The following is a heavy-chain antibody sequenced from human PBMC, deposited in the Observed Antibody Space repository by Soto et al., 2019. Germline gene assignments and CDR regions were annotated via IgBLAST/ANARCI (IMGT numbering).Heavy chain of an antibody. CDR3: AREDGDTLYFDL. J-gene: IGHJ2*01. V-gene: IGHV4-30-4*01. CDR1: GGSISGSNYH. Sequence: QVQLQESGPGLVKPSQTLSLTCSVSGGSISGSNYHWSWIRQPPGKGLEWIGYIYYSGSTHYNPSLKSRITISVDTYKNQFSLKLNSVTAADTAVYYCAREDGDTLYFDLWGRGTLVTVSS. CDR2: IYYSGST.